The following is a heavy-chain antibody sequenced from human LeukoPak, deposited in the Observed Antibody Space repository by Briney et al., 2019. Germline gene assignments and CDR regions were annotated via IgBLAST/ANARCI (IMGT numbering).Heavy chain of an antibody. Sequence: GGSLRLSCAASGFTFRDYYMSWIRQAPGKGLEWVSYISTSGISTYYADSVKGRFTISRDNAKNSLYLQMNSLRVEDTAVYFCARDSKFAPMREGEYYYYYMDVWGKGTTVTISS. CDR3: ARDSKFAPMREGEYYYYYMDV. D-gene: IGHD1-26*01. CDR2: ISTSGIST. V-gene: IGHV3-11*01. CDR1: GFTFRDYY. J-gene: IGHJ6*03.